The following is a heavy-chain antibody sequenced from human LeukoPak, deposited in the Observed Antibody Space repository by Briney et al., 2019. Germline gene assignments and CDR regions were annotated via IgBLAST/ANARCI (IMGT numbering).Heavy chain of an antibody. Sequence: SETLSLTCTVSGGSISSSSYYWGWIRQPPGKGLEWIGSIYYSGSTYYNPSLKSRVTISVDTSKNQFSLKLSSVTAADTAVYYCARHNMYYLVVVDYWGQGTLVTVSS. CDR2: IYYSGST. CDR3: ARHNMYYLVVVDY. CDR1: GGSISSSSYY. J-gene: IGHJ4*02. V-gene: IGHV4-39*01. D-gene: IGHD2-15*01.